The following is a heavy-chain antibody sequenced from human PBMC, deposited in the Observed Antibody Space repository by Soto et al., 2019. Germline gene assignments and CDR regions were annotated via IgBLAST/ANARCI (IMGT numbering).Heavy chain of an antibody. J-gene: IGHJ3*02. CDR1: GFTFGYYG. CDR3: TTPMYYYDSSGYYYVGENDAFDI. V-gene: IGHV3-49*03. D-gene: IGHD3-22*01. CDR2: IRSKAYGGTT. Sequence: PGGSLRLSCTASGFTFGYYGMSWFRQATGKGLEWVRFIRSKAYGGTTEYAASVKVRFTISRDDSKSIAYLQMNSLKTEDTAVYYCTTPMYYYDSSGYYYVGENDAFDIWGQGTTVTVSS.